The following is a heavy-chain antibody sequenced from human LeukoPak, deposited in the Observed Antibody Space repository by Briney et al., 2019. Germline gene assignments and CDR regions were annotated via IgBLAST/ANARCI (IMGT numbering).Heavy chain of an antibody. CDR3: ARGMYYYDSSGYYYLDY. CDR2: ISSSSYI. CDR1: RFIFSNYY. D-gene: IGHD3-22*01. V-gene: IGHV3-69-1*01. Sequence: PGGSLRLSCAPSRFIFSNYYMNWVRQPPGKGLEWVSSISSSSYIYYAESAKGRFTISRDIAKNSLYLQMSSLRAEDTAVYYCARGMYYYDSSGYYYLDYWGQGTLVTVSS. J-gene: IGHJ4*02.